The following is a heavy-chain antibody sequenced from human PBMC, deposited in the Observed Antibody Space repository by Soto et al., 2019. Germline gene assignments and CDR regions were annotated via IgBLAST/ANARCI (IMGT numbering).Heavy chain of an antibody. J-gene: IGHJ4*02. Sequence: PSETLSLTCAVYGGSFSGYYWSWIRQPPGKGLERIGEINHSGSTNYNPSLMSRVTISVDTSKNQFSLKLSSVTAADTAVYYCARTVGDTGDYFDYWGQGTLVTVSS. V-gene: IGHV4-34*01. CDR2: INHSGST. CDR1: GGSFSGYY. D-gene: IGHD1-26*01. CDR3: ARTVGDTGDYFDY.